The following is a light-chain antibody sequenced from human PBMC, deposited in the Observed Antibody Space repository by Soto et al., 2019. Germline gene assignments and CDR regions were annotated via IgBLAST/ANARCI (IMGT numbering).Light chain of an antibody. V-gene: IGKV1-5*03. CDR2: KAS. Sequence: MQMTQSPSTLSGSLGDRVTMTCRASQSVSSWVAWYHLKPGKAPKLLIYKASTLETGVPSRFSGSGSRTEFTLTISSLQPDDFATYYCQHYASFSGTFGQGTKVDIK. J-gene: IGKJ1*01. CDR3: QHYASFSGT. CDR1: QSVSSW.